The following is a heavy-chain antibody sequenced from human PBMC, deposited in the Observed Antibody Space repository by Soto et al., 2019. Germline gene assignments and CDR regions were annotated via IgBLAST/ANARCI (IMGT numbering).Heavy chain of an antibody. V-gene: IGHV4-59*08. CDR1: GGSISSYY. Sequence: SETLSLTCTVSGGSISSYYWSWIRQPPGKGLEWIGYIYYSGSINYNPSLKSRVTISVDTSKNQFSLKLSSVTAADTAVYYCARSHSTVTLDDAFDIWGQGTMVTVSS. CDR3: ARSHSTVTLDDAFDI. D-gene: IGHD4-17*01. J-gene: IGHJ3*02. CDR2: IYYSGSI.